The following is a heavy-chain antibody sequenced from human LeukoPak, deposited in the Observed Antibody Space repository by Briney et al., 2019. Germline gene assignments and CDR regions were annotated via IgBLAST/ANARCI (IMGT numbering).Heavy chain of an antibody. J-gene: IGHJ5*02. CDR1: GGSISSSSYY. Sequence: SETLSLTCTVSGGSISSSSYYWGWIRQPPGKGLEWIGSIYYSGSTYYNPSLKSRVTLSVDPSKNRCSLKLTSVTAADTAIYYFGGVVASTSIDPWGQGTLVTVSS. CDR3: GGVVASTSIDP. D-gene: IGHD2-15*01. CDR2: IYYSGST. V-gene: IGHV4-39*07.